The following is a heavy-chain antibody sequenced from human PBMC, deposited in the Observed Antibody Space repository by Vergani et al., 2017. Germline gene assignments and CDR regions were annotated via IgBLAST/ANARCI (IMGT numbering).Heavy chain of an antibody. V-gene: IGHV4-39*07. CDR2: IYYSGST. D-gene: IGHD3-16*01. J-gene: IGHJ3*02. CDR1: GGSISSSSYY. CDR3: ARDSGGPTDMITYSGAFDI. Sequence: QLQLQESGPGLVKPSETLSLTCTVSGGSISSSSYYWGWIRQPPGKGLEWIGSIYYSGSTYYNPSLKSRVTISVDTSKNQFSLKLSSVTAADTAVSYCARDSGGPTDMITYSGAFDIWGQGTMVTVSS.